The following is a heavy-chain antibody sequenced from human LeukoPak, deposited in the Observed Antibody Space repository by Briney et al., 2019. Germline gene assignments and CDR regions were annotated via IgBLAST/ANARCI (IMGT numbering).Heavy chain of an antibody. Sequence: PGGSLRLSCAASGFTFSSYSMNWVRQAPGKGLEWVSSISSSSSYIYYADSVKGRFTISRDNAKNSLYLQMNSLRAEDTALYYCARVGFWSGYYYFDYWGQRTLVTVSS. J-gene: IGHJ4*02. CDR1: GFTFSSYS. CDR2: ISSSSSYI. CDR3: ARVGFWSGYYYFDY. D-gene: IGHD3-3*01. V-gene: IGHV3-21*04.